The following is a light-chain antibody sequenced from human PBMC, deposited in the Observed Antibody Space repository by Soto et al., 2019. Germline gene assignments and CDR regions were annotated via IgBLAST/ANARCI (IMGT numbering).Light chain of an antibody. CDR1: QSVISY. CDR3: QQYNNWPLLT. CDR2: GAS. J-gene: IGKJ4*01. Sequence: EVVMTQSPVTLSVSPGEGATLSCRSSQSVISYLAWYQQKPGQAPRLLIYGASTRATDVPARFSGSGSGTEFPLTINSLQPEDYGVYYCQQYNNWPLLTFGGGTKVEI. V-gene: IGKV3-15*01.